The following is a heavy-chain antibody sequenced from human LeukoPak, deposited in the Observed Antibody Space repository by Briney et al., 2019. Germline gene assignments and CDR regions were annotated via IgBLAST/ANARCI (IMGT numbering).Heavy chain of an antibody. Sequence: GGSLRLSCAASGFTFSSYAMSWVRQAPGKGLEWVSSISGNGGKTYYADSVKGRFTISRDNSKNTLYLQMNSLRAEDTAVYYCAKSGGVRFDPWGQGTLVTVSS. CDR3: AKSGGVRFDP. D-gene: IGHD3-16*01. J-gene: IGHJ5*02. CDR2: ISGNGGKT. V-gene: IGHV3-23*01. CDR1: GFTFSSYA.